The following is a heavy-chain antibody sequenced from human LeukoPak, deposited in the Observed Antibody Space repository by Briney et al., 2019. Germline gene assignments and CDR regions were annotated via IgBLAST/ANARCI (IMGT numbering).Heavy chain of an antibody. CDR3: AREVSGTYCDY. V-gene: IGHV1-69*13. CDR2: IIPILGTS. J-gene: IGHJ4*02. Sequence: SVKVSCKASGGTFSNYAISWVRQAPGQGLERMGGIIPILGTSNYAQKFQDRLTITADESTSTAYLELSSLTSADTAVYYCAREVSGTYCDYWGQGSLVTVSS. CDR1: GGTFSNYA. D-gene: IGHD1-26*01.